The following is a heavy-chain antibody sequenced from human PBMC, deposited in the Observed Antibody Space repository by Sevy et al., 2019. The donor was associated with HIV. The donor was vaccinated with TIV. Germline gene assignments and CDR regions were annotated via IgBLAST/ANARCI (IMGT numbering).Heavy chain of an antibody. V-gene: IGHV4-4*07. CDR2: IYTSGST. Sequence: SETLFLTCTVSGGSISSYYWSWIRQPAGKGLEWIGRIYTSGSTNYNPSLKSRVTMSVDTSKNQFSLKLSSVTAADTAVYYCARDNGHSGSLNYFDYWGQGTLVTVSS. CDR1: GGSISSYY. CDR3: ARDNGHSGSLNYFDY. J-gene: IGHJ4*02. D-gene: IGHD1-26*01.